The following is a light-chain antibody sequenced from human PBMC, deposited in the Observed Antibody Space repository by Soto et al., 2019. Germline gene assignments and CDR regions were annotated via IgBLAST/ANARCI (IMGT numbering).Light chain of an antibody. CDR2: DAS. CDR3: QQYDSLPFT. CDR1: QDISNF. V-gene: IGKV1-33*01. J-gene: IGKJ3*01. Sequence: DIQMTQSPSSLSASVVERVAITCRASQDISNFLNWYQQKPGKAPKLLTYDASDLETGVPSRFSGSGSGTDFTFTISNLQPEDFATYYCQQYDSLPFTCGPGTKGDIK.